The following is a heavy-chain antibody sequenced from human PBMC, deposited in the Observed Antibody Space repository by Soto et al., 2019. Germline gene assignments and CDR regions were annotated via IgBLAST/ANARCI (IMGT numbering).Heavy chain of an antibody. CDR1: GFTFSSYG. CDR2: ISYDGSNK. CDR3: AKGSGGSCYSFSGD. J-gene: IGHJ4*02. Sequence: GGSLRLSCAASGFTFSSYGMHWVRQATGKGLEWVAVISYDGSNKYYADSVKGRFTISRDNSKNTLYLQMNSLRAEDTVVYYCAKGSGGSCYSFSGDWGQGTLVIVSS. D-gene: IGHD2-15*01. V-gene: IGHV3-30*18.